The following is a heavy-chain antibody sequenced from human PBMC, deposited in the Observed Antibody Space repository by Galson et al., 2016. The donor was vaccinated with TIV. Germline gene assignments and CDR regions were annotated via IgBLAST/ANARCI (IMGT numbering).Heavy chain of an antibody. V-gene: IGHV3-23*03. J-gene: IGHJ3*01. D-gene: IGHD3-10*01. Sequence: SLRLSCAASGFTFSSYAMTWVRQAPGKGLEWVSVIYGGESTYYADSVKGRFTISRDNSKNTLYLQMNSLRADDTAVYYCAKDMTTTMDRAVSSYDALHVWGQGTMVTVSS. CDR1: GFTFSSYA. CDR2: IYGGEST. CDR3: AKDMTTTMDRAVSSYDALHV.